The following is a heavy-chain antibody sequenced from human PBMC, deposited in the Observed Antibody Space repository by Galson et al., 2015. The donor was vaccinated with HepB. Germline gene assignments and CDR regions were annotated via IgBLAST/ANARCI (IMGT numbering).Heavy chain of an antibody. CDR2: IIPIFGTA. J-gene: IGHJ4*02. D-gene: IGHD2-21*01. CDR3: AREYCGGDCYSHFDS. Sequence: SVKVSCKASGGTFSSYAISWVRQAPGQGLEWMGGIIPIFGTANYAQKFQGRVTITADESTSTAYMELSSLRSEDTAVYYCAREYCGGDCYSHFDSCGQGTLVSVSS. V-gene: IGHV1-69*13. CDR1: GGTFSSYA.